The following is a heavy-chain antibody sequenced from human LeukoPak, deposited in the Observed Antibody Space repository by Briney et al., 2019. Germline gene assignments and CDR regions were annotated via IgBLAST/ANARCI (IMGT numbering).Heavy chain of an antibody. CDR3: ASVRRGFGESSKYYAYYYMGV. D-gene: IGHD3-10*01. J-gene: IGHJ6*03. V-gene: IGHV4-39*01. Sequence: PSETLSLTCTVSGGSISSSSYYWGWIRQPPGKGLEWIGNIYYSGSTYYNPSLKSRVTISLDRSKNQFFLKLSSVTAADTAVYYCASVRRGFGESSKYYAYYYMGVWGKGTTVTISS. CDR1: GGSISSSSYY. CDR2: IYYSGST.